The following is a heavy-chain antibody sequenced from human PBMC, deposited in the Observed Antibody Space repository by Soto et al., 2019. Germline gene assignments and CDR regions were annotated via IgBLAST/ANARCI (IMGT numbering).Heavy chain of an antibody. J-gene: IGHJ6*03. D-gene: IGHD4-17*01. Sequence: QVQLVQSGAEVKKPGASVKVSCKASGYTFTSYDINWVRQATGQGLEWMGWMNPNSGNTGCAQKFQGRVTMTRDTSITTAYMELSSLTSEDTAVYYCARGPNYGDYPHYYYCYMGVWGKGTTVTVSS. CDR1: GYTFTSYD. CDR3: ARGPNYGDYPHYYYCYMGV. V-gene: IGHV1-8*01. CDR2: MNPNSGNT.